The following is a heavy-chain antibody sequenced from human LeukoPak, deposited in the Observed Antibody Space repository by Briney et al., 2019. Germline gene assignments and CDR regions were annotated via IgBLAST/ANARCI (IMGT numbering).Heavy chain of an antibody. CDR3: ARQLTEHFYH. D-gene: IGHD1-1*01. CDR2: ITNSGRV. J-gene: IGHJ1*01. V-gene: IGHV3-23*05. CDR1: GFSFFSYA. Sequence: GGSLRLSCAASGFSFFSYAMAWVRQAPGKGLEWVADITNSGRVHYADSVKGRFTTSRDDDKNTLHLQMNNLRVEDTAIYFCARQLTEHFYHWGQGTLVSVSS.